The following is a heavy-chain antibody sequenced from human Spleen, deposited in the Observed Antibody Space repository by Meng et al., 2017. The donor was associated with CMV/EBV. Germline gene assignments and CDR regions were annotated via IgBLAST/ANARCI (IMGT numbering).Heavy chain of an antibody. CDR3: ARDWSYGYPNYCSGGSCYSGLYYYYGMDV. CDR2: IYHSGST. Sequence: RQPPGKGLEWIGEIYHSGSTDYNPSLKSRVTISVDKSKNQCSLKLSSVTAADTAVYYCARDWSYGYPNYCSGGSCYSGLYYYYGMDVWGQGTTVTVSS. D-gene: IGHD2-15*01. J-gene: IGHJ6*02. V-gene: IGHV4-4*02.